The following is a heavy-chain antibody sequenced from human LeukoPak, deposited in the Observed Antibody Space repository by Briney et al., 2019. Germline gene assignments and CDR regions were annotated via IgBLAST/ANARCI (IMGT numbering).Heavy chain of an antibody. J-gene: IGHJ4*02. CDR2: TYYRSKWYN. V-gene: IGHV6-1*01. Sequence: SQTLSLTCALSGDSLSSNSATWAWIRQSPSRGLEWLGRTYYRSKWYNDYAVSVKSRITINPDTSKNQFSLHLNSVTPEDTAVYYCARVGRSGTDYEYWGQGTLVTVSS. D-gene: IGHD1-26*01. CDR3: ARVGRSGTDYEY. CDR1: GDSLSSNSAT.